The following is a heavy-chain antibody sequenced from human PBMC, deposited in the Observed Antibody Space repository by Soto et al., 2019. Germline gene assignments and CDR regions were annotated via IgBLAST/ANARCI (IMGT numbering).Heavy chain of an antibody. CDR2: VSFDGRQK. Sequence: QVELVESGGGVGRPGRSLSLSCAASRFTFSAYAMYWVRQAPGKGLEWVAVVSFDGRQKHYVDSVRGRFTISRDESDNTVSLQMNSLRPEDTAIYYCAKDAYFDSYYFDHWGQGTLVTVSS. V-gene: IGHV3-30-3*02. J-gene: IGHJ4*02. CDR1: RFTFSAYA. D-gene: IGHD3-9*01. CDR3: AKDAYFDSYYFDH.